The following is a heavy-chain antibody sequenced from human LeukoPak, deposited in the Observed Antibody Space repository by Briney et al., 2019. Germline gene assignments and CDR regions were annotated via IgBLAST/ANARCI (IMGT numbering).Heavy chain of an antibody. D-gene: IGHD2-2*01. Sequence: GGSLRLSCAASGFTFSDYYMSWVRQAPGKGLEWVSSISSGSSYIYYADSVKGRFTISRDNAKNSLYLQMNSLRAEDTAVYYCARFHYCSSTNCYPRHFDYWGQGTLVTVSS. CDR2: ISSGSSYI. V-gene: IGHV3-21*01. J-gene: IGHJ4*02. CDR3: ARFHYCSSTNCYPRHFDY. CDR1: GFTFSDYY.